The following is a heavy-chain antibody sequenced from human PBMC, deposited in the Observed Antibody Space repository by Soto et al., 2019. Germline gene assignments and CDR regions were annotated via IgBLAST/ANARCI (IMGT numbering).Heavy chain of an antibody. D-gene: IGHD2-21*02. CDR1: GYTFTSYG. J-gene: IGHJ4*02. CDR2: ISAYNGNT. V-gene: IGHV1-18*01. Sequence: ASVKVSCKASGYTFTSYGISWVRQAPGQGLEWMGWISAYNGNTNYAQKLQGRVTMTTDTSTSTAYMELRSLRSDDTAVYYCARDNIVVVTAIADYWGQGTLVTVSS. CDR3: ARDNIVVVTAIADY.